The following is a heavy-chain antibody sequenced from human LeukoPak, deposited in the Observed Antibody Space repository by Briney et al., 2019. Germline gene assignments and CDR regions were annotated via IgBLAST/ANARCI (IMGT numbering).Heavy chain of an antibody. CDR3: ARGQVGIYSSSWLRYYDSTTMGY. Sequence: ASVKVSCKASGYTFTGYYMHWVRQAPGQGLEWMGWINRNSGGTNYAQKFQGRVTMTRNTSISTAYMELSSLRSEDTAVYYCARGQVGIYSSSWLRYYDSTTMGYWGQGTLVTVSS. J-gene: IGHJ4*02. CDR1: GYTFTGYY. V-gene: IGHV1-2*02. CDR2: INRNSGGT. D-gene: IGHD6-13*01.